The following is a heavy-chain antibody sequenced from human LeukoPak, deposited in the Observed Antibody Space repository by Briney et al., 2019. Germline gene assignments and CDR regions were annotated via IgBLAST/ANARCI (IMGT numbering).Heavy chain of an antibody. CDR3: ARDPVAVAGKPNYYYYMDV. Sequence: ASVKVSCKASGGTFSSYAISWVRQAPGQGLEWMGWINPNSGGTNYAQKFQGRVTMTRDTSISTAYMELSRLRSDDTAVYYCARDPVAVAGKPNYYYYMDVWGKGTTVTVSS. J-gene: IGHJ6*03. V-gene: IGHV1-2*02. CDR1: GGTFSSYA. CDR2: INPNSGGT. D-gene: IGHD6-19*01.